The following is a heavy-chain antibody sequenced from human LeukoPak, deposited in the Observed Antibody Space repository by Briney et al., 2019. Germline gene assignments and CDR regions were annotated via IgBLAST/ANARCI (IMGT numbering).Heavy chain of an antibody. Sequence: SETLSLTCTVSGYSISSGYYWGWIRQPPGNGLEWIGSIYHSGITNYNPSLKSRVTISLDTSKNQFSLKLSSVTAADTAVYYCARKGGGQLVNTRRWFDPWGQGTLVTVSS. J-gene: IGHJ5*02. CDR1: GYSISSGYY. D-gene: IGHD6-6*01. CDR3: ARKGGGQLVNTRRWFDP. V-gene: IGHV4-38-2*02. CDR2: IYHSGIT.